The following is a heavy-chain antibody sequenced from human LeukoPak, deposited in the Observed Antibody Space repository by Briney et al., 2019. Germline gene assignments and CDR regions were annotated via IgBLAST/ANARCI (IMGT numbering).Heavy chain of an antibody. D-gene: IGHD2-21*02. Sequence: SQTLSLTCTVSGGSISSGGYYWSWIRQPPGKGLEWIGYIYHSGSTYYNPSLKSRVTISLDTSENQVSLTLNSVTAADTAVYYCARLVFPNWYFDLWGRGTLVTVSS. CDR1: GGSISSGGYY. V-gene: IGHV4-30-2*01. CDR2: IYHSGST. J-gene: IGHJ2*01. CDR3: ARLVFPNWYFDL.